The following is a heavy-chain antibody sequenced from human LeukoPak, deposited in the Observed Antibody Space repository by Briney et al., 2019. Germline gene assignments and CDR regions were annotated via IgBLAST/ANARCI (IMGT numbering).Heavy chain of an antibody. CDR2: ISAYNGNT. V-gene: IGHV1-18*01. CDR1: GYTFTSYG. Sequence: ASVKVSCKASGYTFTSYGISWVRQAPGQGLVWMGWISAYNGNTNYAQKLQGRVTMTTDTSTSTAYMELRSLRSDDTAVYYCAKTVHYYDSSGYYYIAYYYYMDVWSKRRTVSVSS. CDR3: AKTVHYYDSSGYYYIAYYYYMDV. D-gene: IGHD3-22*01. J-gene: IGHJ6*03.